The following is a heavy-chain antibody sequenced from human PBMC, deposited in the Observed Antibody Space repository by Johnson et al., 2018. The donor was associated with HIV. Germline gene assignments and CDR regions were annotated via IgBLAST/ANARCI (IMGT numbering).Heavy chain of an antibody. CDR3: AKDMVVRENGAFDI. J-gene: IGHJ3*02. CDR1: GFTFADYA. V-gene: IGHV3-9*01. D-gene: IGHD3-10*01. Sequence: VQLVESGGGLVQPGRSLRLSCAASGFTFADYAMHWVRQAPGKGLEWVSGISWNSGSIGYADSVKGRFTISRDNAKNSLYLQMNSLRAEDTALYYCAKDMVVRENGAFDIWGQGTMVTVSS. CDR2: ISWNSGSI.